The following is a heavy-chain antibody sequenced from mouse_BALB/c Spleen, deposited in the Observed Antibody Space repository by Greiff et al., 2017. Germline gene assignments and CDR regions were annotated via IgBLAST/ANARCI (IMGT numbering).Heavy chain of an antibody. J-gene: IGHJ3*01. V-gene: IGHV1S29*02. Sequence: EVQLQQSGPELVKPGASVKISCKASGYTFTDYNMHWVKQSHGKSLEWIGYIYPYNGGTGYNQKFKSKATLTVDNSSSTAYMELRSLTSEDSAVYYCARSGDGYSSFAYWGQGTLVTVSA. CDR3: ARSGDGYSSFAY. CDR2: IYPYNGGT. CDR1: GYTFTDYN. D-gene: IGHD2-3*01.